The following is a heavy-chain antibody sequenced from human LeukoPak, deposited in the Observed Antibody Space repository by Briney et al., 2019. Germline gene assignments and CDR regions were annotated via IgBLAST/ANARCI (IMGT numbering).Heavy chain of an antibody. Sequence: GGSLRLSCAASGFTFDDYAMHWVRQAPGKGLEWVSGISWNSGSIGYADSVKGRFTISRDNAKNSLYPQMNSLRAEDTALYYCAREGRLLDAFDIWAKGQWSPSLQ. J-gene: IGHJ3*02. CDR1: GFTFDDYA. CDR2: ISWNSGSI. CDR3: AREGRLLDAFDI. V-gene: IGHV3-9*01.